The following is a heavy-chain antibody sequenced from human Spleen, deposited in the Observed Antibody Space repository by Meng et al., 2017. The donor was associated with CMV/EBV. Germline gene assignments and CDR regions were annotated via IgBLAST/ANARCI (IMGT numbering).Heavy chain of an antibody. V-gene: IGHV1-24*01. Sequence: ASVKVSCKASGYTFTSYGISWVRQAPGQGLEWLGGFDLQDGETVYAQKFQGRVTMTEDTSTDTAYMEMSSLESEDTAIYYCATDAERTVTATALDYWGQGTLVTVSS. D-gene: IGHD2-21*02. CDR3: ATDAERTVTATALDY. J-gene: IGHJ4*02. CDR1: GYTFTSYG. CDR2: FDLQDGET.